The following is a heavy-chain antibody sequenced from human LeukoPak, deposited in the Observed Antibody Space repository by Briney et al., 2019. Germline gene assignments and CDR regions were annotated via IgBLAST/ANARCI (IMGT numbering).Heavy chain of an antibody. J-gene: IGHJ4*02. CDR3: ATGGPHFYGSGTYYNLKSGDY. V-gene: IGHV3-11*01. CDR1: EFIFSNYY. D-gene: IGHD3-10*01. Sequence: GGSLRLSCAASEFIFSNYYMMWIRQAPGKGLEWISYISGSGGTVYYADSVKGRFTIPRDNAKKYLYLQMNSVRAEDTAVYHCATGGPHFYGSGTYYNLKSGDYWGQGILVTVSA. CDR2: ISGSGGTV.